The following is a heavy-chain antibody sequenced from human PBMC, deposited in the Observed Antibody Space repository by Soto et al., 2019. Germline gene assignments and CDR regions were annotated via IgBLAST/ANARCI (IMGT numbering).Heavy chain of an antibody. CDR1: GFAFNTYS. V-gene: IGHV3-21*02. Sequence: EVQLVESGGGLVKPGGSLRLSCTASGFAFNTYSMNWVRQAPGKGLEWVSSINEDSTYIYYADSLRGRITISRDNAKDSLFLQINSRRPDDTALYYCVRDLGRYFRSGYMDLWGDGATVTVSS. D-gene: IGHD3-9*01. J-gene: IGHJ6*03. CDR3: VRDLGRYFRSGYMDL. CDR2: INEDSTYI.